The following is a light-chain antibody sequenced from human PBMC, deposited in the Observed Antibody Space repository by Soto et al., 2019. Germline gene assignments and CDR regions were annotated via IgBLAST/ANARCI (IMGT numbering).Light chain of an antibody. CDR2: LNNDGSH. J-gene: IGLJ2*01. CDR3: QTWGTGFQV. CDR1: SGHSSYA. V-gene: IGLV4-69*01. Sequence: QLVLTQPPSASASLGASVKLTCTLSSGHSSYAIAWHQKQPEKGHRYLMDLNNDGSHTKGDGIPDRFSGSSSGAERYLIISSLQSEDEADYYCQTWGTGFQVFGGGTKLTVL.